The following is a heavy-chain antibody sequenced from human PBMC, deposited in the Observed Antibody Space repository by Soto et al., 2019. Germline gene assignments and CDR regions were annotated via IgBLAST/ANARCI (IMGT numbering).Heavy chain of an antibody. D-gene: IGHD1-20*01. Sequence: LSLTCTVSGGSVNSYYWSWIRQPAGKGLEWIGRLYTNENTNYNPSLRSRVTMSVDTSKNQFSLTLSSVTAADTAVYYCATYNSGHYYFAMDVWGHGTTVTVSS. CDR2: LYTNENT. CDR3: ATYNSGHYYFAMDV. V-gene: IGHV4-4*07. J-gene: IGHJ6*02. CDR1: GGSVNSYY.